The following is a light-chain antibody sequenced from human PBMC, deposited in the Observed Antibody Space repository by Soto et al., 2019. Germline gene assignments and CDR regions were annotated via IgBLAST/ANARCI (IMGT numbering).Light chain of an antibody. CDR2: EVS. V-gene: IGLV2-14*01. J-gene: IGLJ2*01. CDR3: SSYTSTNSVV. Sequence: QSALTQPASVSGSPGQSITISCTGTSSDVGGYNYVSWYQQHPGKAPKLMIYEVSNRPSGVSNRFSGSKSGNTAFLTISGLQAEDEADYYCSSYTSTNSVVFGGGTKLTVL. CDR1: SSDVGGYNY.